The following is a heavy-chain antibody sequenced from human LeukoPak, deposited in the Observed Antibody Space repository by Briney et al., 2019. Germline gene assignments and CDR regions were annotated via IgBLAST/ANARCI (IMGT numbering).Heavy chain of an antibody. J-gene: IGHJ6*03. CDR3: ARDVYSSSWRDYYYYYYMDV. CDR1: GYTFTSYG. CDR2: ISAYNGNT. Sequence: ASVKVSCKASGYTFTSYGISWVRQAPGQGLEWMGWISAYNGNTNYAQKLQGRVTMTTDTSTSTAYMELRSLRSDDTAVYYCARDVYSSSWRDYYYYYYMDVWGKGTTVTISS. V-gene: IGHV1-18*01. D-gene: IGHD6-13*01.